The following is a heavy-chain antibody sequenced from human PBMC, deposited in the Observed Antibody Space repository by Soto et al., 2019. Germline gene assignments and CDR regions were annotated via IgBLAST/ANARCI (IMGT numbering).Heavy chain of an antibody. J-gene: IGHJ4*02. CDR1: GVTFSSYW. Sequence: GGSLRLSCADSGVTFSSYWVSWVRQAPGKGLEWVANIKEDGSEINYVDSVRGRFTISRDNAKNSVYLQMNSLRAEDTAVYFCARDRGYSTFDYWGQGTLVTVSS. V-gene: IGHV3-7*01. D-gene: IGHD6-13*01. CDR2: IKEDGSEI. CDR3: ARDRGYSTFDY.